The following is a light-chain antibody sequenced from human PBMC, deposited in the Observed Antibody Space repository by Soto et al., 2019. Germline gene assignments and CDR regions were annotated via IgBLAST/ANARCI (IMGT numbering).Light chain of an antibody. J-gene: IGKJ1*01. CDR2: GAS. CDR3: QQYNSYRA. Sequence: IVMTKSPATLSMSPGERATLSCRASQGVSSNLAWYQHKPGQAPRLLISGASTGATGIPARFSGSGSGTEFTLTISSLQPDDFATYYCQQYNSYRAFGQGTKVDIK. CDR1: QGVSSN. V-gene: IGKV3-15*01.